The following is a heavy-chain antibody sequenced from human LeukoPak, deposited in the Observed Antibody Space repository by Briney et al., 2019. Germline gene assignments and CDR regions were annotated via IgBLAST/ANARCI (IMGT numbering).Heavy chain of an antibody. CDR2: IIPIFGTA. J-gene: IGHJ5*02. Sequence: SVKDSCKASGGTLRSYAISWVRQAPGQGLEGMGGIIPIFGTADYAQKFQGRVTITTNESTSTDYMELSSLRSEDTYVYYCARDRAGMGNYEYNWFDPWGQGTLVTVSS. CDR3: ARDRAGMGNYEYNWFDP. D-gene: IGHD4-11*01. V-gene: IGHV1-69*05. CDR1: GGTLRSYA.